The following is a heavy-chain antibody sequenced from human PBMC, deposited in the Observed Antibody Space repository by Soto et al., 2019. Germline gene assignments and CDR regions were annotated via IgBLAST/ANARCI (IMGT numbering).Heavy chain of an antibody. V-gene: IGHV4-30-2*01. CDR1: GGSIGSGGYS. J-gene: IGHJ3*02. CDR3: ARSSDDSSGPGAFDI. CDR2: IYHSGST. D-gene: IGHD3-22*01. Sequence: SETLSLTCAVSGGSIGSGGYSWSWIRQPPGKGLEWIGYIYHSGSTYYNPSLKSRVTISVDRSKNQFSLKLSSVTAADTAVYYCARSSDDSSGPGAFDIWGQGTMVTVSS.